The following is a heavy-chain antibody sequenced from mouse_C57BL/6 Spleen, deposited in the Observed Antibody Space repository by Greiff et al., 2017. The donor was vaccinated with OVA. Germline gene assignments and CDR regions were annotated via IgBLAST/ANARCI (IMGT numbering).Heavy chain of an antibody. CDR3: ARRETLDY. CDR2: ISSGSSTI. Sequence: EVKLQESGRGLVKPGGSLKLSCAASGFTFSDYGMHWVRQAPEKGLEWVAYISSGSSTIYYADTVKGRFTISRDNAKNTLFLQMTSLRSEDTAMYYCARRETLDYWGQGTTLTVSS. CDR1: GFTFSDYG. J-gene: IGHJ2*01. V-gene: IGHV5-17*01.